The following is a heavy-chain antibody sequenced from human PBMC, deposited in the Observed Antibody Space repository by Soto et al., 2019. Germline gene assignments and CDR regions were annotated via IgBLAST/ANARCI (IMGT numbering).Heavy chain of an antibody. Sequence: GGSLRLSCAASGFTFSSYGMHWVRQAPGKGLEWVAVISYDGSNKYYADSVKGRFTISRGNSKNTLYLQMNSLRAEDTAVYYCAKDGNSGLLWFGNFDYWGQGTLVTVSS. CDR3: AKDGNSGLLWFGNFDY. D-gene: IGHD3-10*01. CDR2: ISYDGSNK. J-gene: IGHJ4*02. V-gene: IGHV3-30*18. CDR1: GFTFSSYG.